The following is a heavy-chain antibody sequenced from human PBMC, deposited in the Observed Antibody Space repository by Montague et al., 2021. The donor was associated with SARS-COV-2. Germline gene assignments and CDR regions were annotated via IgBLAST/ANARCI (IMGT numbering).Heavy chain of an antibody. V-gene: IGHV4-39*01. CDR3: ARPRQLLRSYFNY. CDR2: IYYSGST. J-gene: IGHJ4*02. Sequence: SETLSLTCTVSGGSISSSSYYWGWIRQPPGKGLEWIGSIYYSGSTYYNPSLKSPVTISVDTSKNQFSLKLSSVTAADTAMYYCARPRQLLRSYFNYWGQGTLVPVSS. D-gene: IGHD5-24*01. CDR1: GGSISSSSYY.